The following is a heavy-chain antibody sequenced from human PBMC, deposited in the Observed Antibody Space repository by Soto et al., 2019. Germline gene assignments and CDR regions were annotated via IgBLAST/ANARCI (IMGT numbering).Heavy chain of an antibody. CDR1: GGSVSSGSYY. CDR3: ARGTRIAVARRVGWFDP. D-gene: IGHD6-19*01. CDR2: IYYSGST. J-gene: IGHJ5*02. V-gene: IGHV4-61*01. Sequence: TSETLSLTCTVSGGSVSSGSYYWSWIRQPPGKGLEWIGYIYYSGSTNYNPSLKSRVTISVDTSKNQFSLKLSSVTAADTAVYYCARGTRIAVARRVGWFDPWGQGTLVTVSS.